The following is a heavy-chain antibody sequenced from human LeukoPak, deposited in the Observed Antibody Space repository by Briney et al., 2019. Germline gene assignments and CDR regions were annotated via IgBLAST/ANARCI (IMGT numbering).Heavy chain of an antibody. J-gene: IGHJ3*01. Sequence: SETLSLTCTVSGGSISYYYWTWIRQTPGKGLEWLGYIYYSGSANYNPSLKSRVTISVDTSKNQFSLKLSSVTAADTAAYFCARESDYDLLTGRPLGAFDLWGQGTRVTVSS. V-gene: IGHV4-59*01. CDR3: ARESDYDLLTGRPLGAFDL. CDR1: GGSISYYY. CDR2: IYYSGSA. D-gene: IGHD3-9*01.